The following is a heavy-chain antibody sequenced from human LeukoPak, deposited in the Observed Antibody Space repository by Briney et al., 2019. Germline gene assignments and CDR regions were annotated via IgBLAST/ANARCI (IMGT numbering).Heavy chain of an antibody. V-gene: IGHV3-7*01. CDR1: GFTFSSYW. CDR2: IKQDGSEK. J-gene: IGHJ4*02. Sequence: GGSLRLSCAASGFTFSSYWMSWVRQAPGKGLEWVANIKQDGSEKYYVDSVKGRFTISRDNAKNSLYLQMNSLRAEDTAVYYCARPAWGAQWLAQDFDYWGQVTLVTGSS. D-gene: IGHD6-19*01. CDR3: ARPAWGAQWLAQDFDY.